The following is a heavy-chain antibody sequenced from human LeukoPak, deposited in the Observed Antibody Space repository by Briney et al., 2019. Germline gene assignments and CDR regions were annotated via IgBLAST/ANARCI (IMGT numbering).Heavy chain of an antibody. V-gene: IGHV3-13*01. CDR3: ARDSRTEDAFDI. CDR2: IGTAGDT. Sequence: GGSLRLSCAASGFTFSSYDVHWVRQATGKGLEWVSAIGTAGDTYYPGSVKGRFTISRENAKNSLYLQMNSLRAGDTAVYYCARDSRTEDAFDIWGQGTMVTVSS. CDR1: GFTFSSYD. J-gene: IGHJ3*02.